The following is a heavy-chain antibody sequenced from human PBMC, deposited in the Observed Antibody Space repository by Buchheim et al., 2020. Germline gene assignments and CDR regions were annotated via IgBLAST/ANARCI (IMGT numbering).Heavy chain of an antibody. V-gene: IGHV3-7*01. CDR1: GFTFSTYY. J-gene: IGHJ4*02. D-gene: IGHD6-13*01. CDR2: IKRDGSDK. CDR3: VRWDFGSSTWYIDY. Sequence: EAQLVESGGGLVQPGGSLRLSCAAYGFTFSTYYMGWVRQAPGKGLEWVANIKRDGSDKSYLDSVKGRFTVSRDNAKSALFLQMNSLRVEDTAVYYCVRWDFGSSTWYIDYWGQGTL.